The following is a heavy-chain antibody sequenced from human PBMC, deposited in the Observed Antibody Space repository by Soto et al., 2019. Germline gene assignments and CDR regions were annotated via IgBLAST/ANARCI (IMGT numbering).Heavy chain of an antibody. Sequence: QVQLVQSGAEVKKPGASVRVSCKTSGFTFTNYYINWVRQAPGQGLEVMGWISAYSGNTNYAQNLQGRVTMTTGTSSSTAYLELRRLRSDDTAVYFCARGDTYYVNWYFDYWGQGTLVTVSS. D-gene: IGHD1-1*01. V-gene: IGHV1-18*01. CDR3: ARGDTYYVNWYFDY. J-gene: IGHJ4*02. CDR1: GFTFTNYY. CDR2: ISAYSGNT.